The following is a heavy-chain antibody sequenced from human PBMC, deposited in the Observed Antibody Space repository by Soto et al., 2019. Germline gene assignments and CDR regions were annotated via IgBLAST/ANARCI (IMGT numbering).Heavy chain of an antibody. J-gene: IGHJ3*02. Sequence: SETLSLTCTVSGGSIGSGGYYWSWIRQDPGKGLEWLGYIYSNGNTYYNPSLKSRLVISSDTSQNLFSLRLSSVTAAETGMYLCAKGRLTIQQGFAIWGHGTMVTVSS. CDR1: GGSIGSGGYY. D-gene: IGHD1-1*01. CDR2: IYSNGNT. CDR3: AKGRLTIQQGFAI. V-gene: IGHV4-31*03.